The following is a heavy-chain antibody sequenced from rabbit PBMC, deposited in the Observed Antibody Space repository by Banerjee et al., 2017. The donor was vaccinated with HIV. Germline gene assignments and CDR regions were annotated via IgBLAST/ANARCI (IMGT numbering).Heavy chain of an antibody. Sequence: QEQLEESGGDLVQPEGSLTLTCTASGFSFSSSYYMCWVRQAPGKGLEWIGCIVTGSSNTYYASWAKGRFTISKTSSTTVTLQMTSLTAADTATYFCARDRDAGSSDYTFDLWGPGTLVTVS. J-gene: IGHJ4*01. CDR3: ARDRDAGSSDYTFDL. CDR1: GFSFSSSYY. D-gene: IGHD8-1*01. V-gene: IGHV1S45*01. CDR2: IVTGSSNT.